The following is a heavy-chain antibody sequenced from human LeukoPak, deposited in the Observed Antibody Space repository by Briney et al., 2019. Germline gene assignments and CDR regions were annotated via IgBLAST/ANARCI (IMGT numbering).Heavy chain of an antibody. J-gene: IGHJ4*02. D-gene: IGHD6-6*01. CDR2: INHSGST. Sequence: SETLSLTCAVYGGSFSGYYWSWIRQPPGKGLEWIGEINHSGSTNYNPSLKSRVTISVDTSKNQFSLKLSSVTAADTAAYYCARGMYSSSSYWGQGTLVTVSS. V-gene: IGHV4-34*01. CDR3: ARGMYSSSSY. CDR1: GGSFSGYY.